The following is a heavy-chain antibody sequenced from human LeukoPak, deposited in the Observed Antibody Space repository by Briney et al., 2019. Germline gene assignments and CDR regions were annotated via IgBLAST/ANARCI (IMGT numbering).Heavy chain of an antibody. CDR3: ARLLAWASDYYYYGMDV. CDR2: IFPIFGTA. CDR1: GGTFSSYA. Sequence: EASVKVSCKASGGTFSSYAISWVRQAPGQGLEWMGGIFPIFGTANYAQKFQGRVTITADESTSTAYMELSSLRSEDTAVYYCARLLAWASDYYYYGMDVWGQGTTVTVSS. D-gene: IGHD2-15*01. J-gene: IGHJ6*02. V-gene: IGHV1-69*13.